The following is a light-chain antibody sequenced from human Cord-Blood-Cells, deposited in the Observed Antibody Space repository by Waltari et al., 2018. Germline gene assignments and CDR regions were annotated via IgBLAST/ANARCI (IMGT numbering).Light chain of an antibody. J-gene: IGLJ3*02. CDR1: SLRSYY. V-gene: IGLV3-19*01. CDR2: CKN. CDR3: NSRDSSGNHWV. Sequence: SSELTQYPAVSVALGQTVRITCQGDSLRSYYANGYQKKPAQATVLVIYCKNNRPSGIPDRFSGSSSGNTASLTITGAQAEDEADYYCNSRDSSGNHWVFGGGTKLTVL.